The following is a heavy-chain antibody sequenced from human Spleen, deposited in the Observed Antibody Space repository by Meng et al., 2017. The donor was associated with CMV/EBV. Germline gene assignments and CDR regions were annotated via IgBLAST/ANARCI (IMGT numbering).Heavy chain of an antibody. Sequence: ASVKVSCKASGYTFTGFNIHWVRQAPGQGLEWMGWINPYSGNTNYAQKFQDRVTMTRDTSISTAYMELSNLRSDDTAVYYCATSRRSPWGQGTLVTVSS. CDR3: ATSRRSP. V-gene: IGHV1-2*02. CDR2: INPYSGNT. J-gene: IGHJ5*02. CDR1: GYTFTGFN.